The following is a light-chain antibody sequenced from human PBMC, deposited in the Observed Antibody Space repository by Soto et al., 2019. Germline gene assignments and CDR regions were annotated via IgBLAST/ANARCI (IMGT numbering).Light chain of an antibody. Sequence: QSVLTQPPSASGSPGQSVTISCTGTKNDIGVYDFVSWYQHHPGKAPKLMIYEVTKRPSGVPDRFSGSKSGNTASLTVFGLQAEDEADYYCSSYAGSNNFIFGTGTKVTVL. V-gene: IGLV2-8*01. CDR1: KNDIGVYDF. CDR2: EVT. J-gene: IGLJ1*01. CDR3: SSYAGSNNFI.